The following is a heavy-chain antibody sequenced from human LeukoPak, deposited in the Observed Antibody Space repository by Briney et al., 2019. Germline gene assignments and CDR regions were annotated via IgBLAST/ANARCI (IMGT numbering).Heavy chain of an antibody. J-gene: IGHJ5*02. V-gene: IGHV4-34*01. D-gene: IGHD3-16*01. CDR2: INHSGST. CDR1: GGSFSGYY. Sequence: PSETLSLTCAVYGGSFSGYYWSWIRQPPGKGLEWIGEINHSGSTNYNPSLKSRVTISVDTSKNQFSLKLSSVTAADTAVYYCARAAGLRTFDPWGQGTLVTVSS. CDR3: ARAAGLRTFDP.